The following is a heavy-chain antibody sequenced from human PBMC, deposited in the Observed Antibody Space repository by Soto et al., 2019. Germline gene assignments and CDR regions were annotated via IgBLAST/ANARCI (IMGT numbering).Heavy chain of an antibody. CDR3: AGGGRRGEGSRNPEDY. CDR1: GFTFSDYY. J-gene: IGHJ4*02. CDR2: ISSSGSTI. D-gene: IGHD3-10*01. V-gene: IGHV3-11*01. Sequence: QVQLVESGGGLVKPGGSLRLSCAASGFTFSDYYMTWIRQAPGKGLEWISYISSSGSTIYYADSVKGRFTISRDNAKNSLDLQMNSRRAEDTAVYYCAGGGRRGEGSRNPEDYWGQGTLVTVSS.